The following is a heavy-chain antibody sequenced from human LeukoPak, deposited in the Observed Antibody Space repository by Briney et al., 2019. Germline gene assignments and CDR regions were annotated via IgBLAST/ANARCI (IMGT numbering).Heavy chain of an antibody. J-gene: IGHJ1*01. CDR2: IIPIFGTA. D-gene: IGHD2-2*01. Sequence: ASVKVSCKASGGTFSSYAISWVRQAPGQGLEWMGGIIPIFGTANYAQKFQGRVTITADESTSTAYMELSSLRSEDTAVYYCARVSSTSLLRSAEYFQHWGQGTLVTVSS. CDR3: ARVSSTSLLRSAEYFQH. V-gene: IGHV1-69*13. CDR1: GGTFSSYA.